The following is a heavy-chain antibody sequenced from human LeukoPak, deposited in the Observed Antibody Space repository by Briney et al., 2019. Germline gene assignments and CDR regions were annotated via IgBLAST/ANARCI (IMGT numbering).Heavy chain of an antibody. CDR1: GYSFTSYW. D-gene: IGHD2-15*01. J-gene: IGHJ2*01. V-gene: IGHV5-10-1*01. CDR3: ARYASTAAPFDL. CDR2: IDPSDSYT. Sequence: GESLKISCKGSGYSFTSYWISWVRQMPGKGLEWMGRIDPSDSYTNHSPSFQGHVTISADKSISTAYLQWSSLKASDTAMYYCARYASTAAPFDLWGRGTLVTVSS.